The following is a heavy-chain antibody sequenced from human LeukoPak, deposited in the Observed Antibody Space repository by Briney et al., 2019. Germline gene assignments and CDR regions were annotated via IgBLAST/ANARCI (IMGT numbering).Heavy chain of an antibody. CDR1: GFTFNNYG. D-gene: IGHD1-26*01. CDR2: IWYDGSNK. CDR3: ASDQVGSGGNWFDP. V-gene: IGHV3-33*01. J-gene: IGHJ5*02. Sequence: PGGSLRLSCAASGFTFNNYGMHWVRQAPGKGLEWVATIWYDGSNKYYGDSVKGRFTISRDNSKNTLDMQMNSLRAEDTAVYYCASDQVGSGGNWFDPWGQGILVTVSS.